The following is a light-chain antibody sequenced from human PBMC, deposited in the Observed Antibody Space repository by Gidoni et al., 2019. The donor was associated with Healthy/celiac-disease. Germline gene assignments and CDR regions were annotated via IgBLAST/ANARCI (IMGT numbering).Light chain of an antibody. Sequence: SSELTQDPAVSVALGQTDRLTCQGDSLRSYYASWYPQKPGQAPVLVIYGKNNRPSGIPDRFSGSSSGNTASLTITGAQAEDEADYYCNSRDSSGNHLVFGGGTKLTVL. CDR2: GKN. CDR1: SLRSYY. J-gene: IGLJ2*01. V-gene: IGLV3-19*01. CDR3: NSRDSSGNHLV.